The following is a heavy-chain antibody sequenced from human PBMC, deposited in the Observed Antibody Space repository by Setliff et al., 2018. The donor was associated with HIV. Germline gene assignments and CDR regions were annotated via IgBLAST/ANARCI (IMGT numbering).Heavy chain of an antibody. CDR1: GFTFSSYG. CDR3: ARDLGLRVGFDY. V-gene: IGHV3-33*08. CDR2: IWYDGSNK. Sequence: GGSLRLSCAASGFTFSSYGMHWVRQAPGKGLEWVAVIWYDGSNKYYADSVKGRFTISRDNSKNTLYLQMNSLRAEDTAVYYCARDLGLRVGFDYWGQGTLVTVSS. D-gene: IGHD4-17*01. J-gene: IGHJ4*02.